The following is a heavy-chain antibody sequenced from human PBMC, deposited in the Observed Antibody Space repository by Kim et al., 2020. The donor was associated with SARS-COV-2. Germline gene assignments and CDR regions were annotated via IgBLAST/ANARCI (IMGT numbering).Heavy chain of an antibody. D-gene: IGHD3-22*01. Sequence: GESLKISCKGSGYSFTSYWIGWVRQMPGKGLEWMGIIYPGDSDTRYSPSFQGQVTISADKSISTAYLQWSSLKASDTAMYYCARQGRTDDYDSSGYSSNDYWGQGTLVTVSS. CDR3: ARQGRTDDYDSSGYSSNDY. CDR2: IYPGDSDT. J-gene: IGHJ4*02. V-gene: IGHV5-51*01. CDR1: GYSFTSYW.